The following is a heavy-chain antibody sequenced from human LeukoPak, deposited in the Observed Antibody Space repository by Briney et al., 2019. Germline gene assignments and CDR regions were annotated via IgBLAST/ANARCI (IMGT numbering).Heavy chain of an antibody. CDR3: AKGYTVTLGGGWFDP. CDR2: ISGTGGST. D-gene: IGHD4-4*01. V-gene: IGHV3-23*01. Sequence: GGSLRLSCAASGFTFSTYAMSWVRQAPGKGLEWVSAISGTGGSTYYADSVKGRFTISRDNSKNTLYVQMNSLRAEDTAVYYCAKGYTVTLGGGWFDPWGQGTLVTVSS. CDR1: GFTFSTYA. J-gene: IGHJ5*02.